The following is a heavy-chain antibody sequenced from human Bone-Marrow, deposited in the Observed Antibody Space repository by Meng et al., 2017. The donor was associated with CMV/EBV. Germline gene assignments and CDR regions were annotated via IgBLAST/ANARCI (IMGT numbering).Heavy chain of an antibody. D-gene: IGHD6-19*01. CDR3: VRGLSGWTQKSYNWFDP. CDR2: ISSSSSYI. CDR1: GFTFRSYS. Sequence: LSLTCAASGFTFRSYSMNWVRQAPGKGLEWVSSISSSSSYIYYADSVKGRFTISRDNAKNSLYVQMNSRRAEDTAVYYCVRGLSGWTQKSYNWFDPWGQGTLVTVSS. J-gene: IGHJ5*02. V-gene: IGHV3-21*01.